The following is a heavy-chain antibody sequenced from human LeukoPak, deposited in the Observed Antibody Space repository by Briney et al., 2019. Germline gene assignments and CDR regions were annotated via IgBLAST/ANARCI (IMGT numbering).Heavy chain of an antibody. V-gene: IGHV3-33*01. CDR2: IWYGGSNE. CDR3: ARDVRGLAASGTVDY. D-gene: IGHD6-13*01. Sequence: PGGSLRLSCAASGFTFSTYGMHWVRQAPGKGLEWVSVIWYGGSNEYYVDSVKGRFTISRDNSKNTLYLQMNSLRAEDTAVCYCARDVRGLAASGTVDYWGQGTLVTVSS. CDR1: GFTFSTYG. J-gene: IGHJ4*02.